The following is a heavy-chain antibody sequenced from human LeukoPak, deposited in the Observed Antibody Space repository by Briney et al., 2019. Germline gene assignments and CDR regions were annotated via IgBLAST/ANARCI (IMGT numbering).Heavy chain of an antibody. CDR2: VNHNAKA. Sequence: PSETLSLTCAVYNGSFSGNYWSWIRQPPGKGLEWIGEVNHNAKAYYNPSLKSRVTISVDRSKNQFSLKLSSVTAADTAVYYCARQVGGSYPHFDYWGQGTLVTVSS. V-gene: IGHV4-34*01. D-gene: IGHD1-26*01. CDR1: NGSFSGNY. CDR3: ARQVGGSYPHFDY. J-gene: IGHJ4*02.